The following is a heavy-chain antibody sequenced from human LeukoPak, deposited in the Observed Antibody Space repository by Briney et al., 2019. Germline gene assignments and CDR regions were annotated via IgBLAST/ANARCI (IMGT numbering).Heavy chain of an antibody. J-gene: IGHJ5*02. CDR3: AREGYSSGWYGGNWFDP. D-gene: IGHD6-19*01. CDR2: ISSSSSTI. Sequence: GGSLRLSCAASGFTFSSYSMNWVRQAPGKGLEWVSYISSSSSTIYYADSVKGRFTISRDNAKNSLYLQMNSLRAEDTAVYYCAREGYSSGWYGGNWFDPWGQGTLVTVSS. CDR1: GFTFSSYS. V-gene: IGHV3-48*01.